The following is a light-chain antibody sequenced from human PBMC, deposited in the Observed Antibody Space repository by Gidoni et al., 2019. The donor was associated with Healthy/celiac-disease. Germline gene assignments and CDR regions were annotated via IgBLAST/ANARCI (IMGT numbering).Light chain of an antibody. CDR1: SSSIGSKY. J-gene: IGLJ3*02. CDR3: AAWDDSLSGWV. Sequence: QSVLTQPPSASGTAGQRVTISCSGSSSSIGSKYVYWYQQLPGTAPKLLIYRNNQRPSGVPDRFSGSKSGTSASLAISALRSEDEADYYCAAWDDSLSGWVFGGGTKLTVL. CDR2: RNN. V-gene: IGLV1-47*01.